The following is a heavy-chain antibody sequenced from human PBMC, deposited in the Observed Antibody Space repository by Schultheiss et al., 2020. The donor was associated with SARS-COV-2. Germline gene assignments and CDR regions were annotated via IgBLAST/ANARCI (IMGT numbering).Heavy chain of an antibody. J-gene: IGHJ6*02. V-gene: IGHV3-21*01. CDR1: GFTFSSYS. CDR3: ARGGDILTGYYYYYYGMDV. D-gene: IGHD3-9*01. Sequence: GGSLRLSCAASGFTFSSYSMNWVRQAPGKGLEWVSSISSSSSYIYYADSVKGRFTISRDNSKNTLYLQMNSLRAEDTAVYYCARGGDILTGYYYYYYGMDVWGQGTTVTVSS. CDR2: ISSSSSYI.